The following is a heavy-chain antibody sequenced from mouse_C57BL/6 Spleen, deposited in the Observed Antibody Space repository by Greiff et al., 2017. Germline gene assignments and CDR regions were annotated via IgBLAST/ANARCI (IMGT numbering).Heavy chain of an antibody. V-gene: IGHV1-80*01. Sequence: VQLQQSGAELVKPGASVKISCKASGYAFSSYWMNWVKQRPGKGLEWIGQIYPGDGDTNYNGKFKGKATLTADKSSSTAYLQLSSLTSEDSAVYFCARRGAIDLDPYYAMDYWGKGTSVTVSS. CDR1: GYAFSSYW. CDR3: ARRGAIDLDPYYAMDY. D-gene: IGHD3-1*01. CDR2: IYPGDGDT. J-gene: IGHJ4*01.